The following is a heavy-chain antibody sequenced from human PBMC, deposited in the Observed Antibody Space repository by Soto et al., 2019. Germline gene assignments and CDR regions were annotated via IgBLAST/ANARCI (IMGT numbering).Heavy chain of an antibody. D-gene: IGHD2-2*02. Sequence: SETLSLTCTVSGGSISSSSYYWGWIRQPPGKGLEWIGSIYYSGSTYYNPSLKSRVTISVDTSKNQFSLKLSSVTAADTAVYYCARRAGYTVDYWGQGTLVTVSS. J-gene: IGHJ4*01. V-gene: IGHV4-39*01. CDR2: IYYSGST. CDR1: GGSISSSSYY. CDR3: ARRAGYTVDY.